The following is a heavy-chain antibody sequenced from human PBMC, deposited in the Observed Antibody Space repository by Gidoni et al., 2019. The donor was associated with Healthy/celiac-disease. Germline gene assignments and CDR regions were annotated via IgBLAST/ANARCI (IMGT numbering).Heavy chain of an antibody. CDR1: GFTFSSYE. V-gene: IGHV3-48*03. J-gene: IGHJ4*02. D-gene: IGHD6-19*01. CDR2: ISSSGSTI. Sequence: VQLVESGGGLVQPGGSLRLSCAASGFTFSSYEMNWVRQAPGKGLEWVSYISSSGSTIYYADYVKGRFTISRDNAKNSLYLQMNSLRAEDTAVYYCASPEAVAAFDYWGQGTLVTVSS. CDR3: ASPEAVAAFDY.